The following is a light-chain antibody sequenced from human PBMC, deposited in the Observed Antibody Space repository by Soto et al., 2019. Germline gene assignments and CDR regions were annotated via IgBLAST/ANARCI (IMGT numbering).Light chain of an antibody. J-gene: IGKJ5*01. Sequence: EIVLTQSPGTLSLSPGERATLSCMAIQSVSNNYLAWYQQKPGQAPRLLIYGASNRATGIPDRFSGSGSGTDFTLTISSLEPEDFAVYYCQQRNSWPPTFTFGQGTRLEIK. V-gene: IGKV3D-20*02. CDR1: QSVSNNY. CDR3: QQRNSWPPTFT. CDR2: GAS.